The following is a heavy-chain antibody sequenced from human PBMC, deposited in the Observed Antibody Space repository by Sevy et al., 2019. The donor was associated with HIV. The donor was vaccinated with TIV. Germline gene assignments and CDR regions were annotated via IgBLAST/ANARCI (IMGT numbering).Heavy chain of an antibody. J-gene: IGHJ5*02. V-gene: IGHV4-59*08. CDR1: GGSITSLY. CDR2: IYYNGHI. Sequence: SETLSLTCTVSGGSITSLYWNWIRQPPGKGLEWIANIYYNGHINYNPSLKSRVTLSLDTSKNQLSLRLSSVTAADTAMYYCAGENAWGRGYAWVQGTLVTFSS. D-gene: IGHD6-25*01. CDR3: AGENAWGRGYA.